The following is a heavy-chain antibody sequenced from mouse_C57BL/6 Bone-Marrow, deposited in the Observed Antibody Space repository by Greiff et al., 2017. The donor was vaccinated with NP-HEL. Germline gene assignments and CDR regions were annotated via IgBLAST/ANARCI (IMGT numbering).Heavy chain of an antibody. J-gene: IGHJ4*01. CDR2: IDPEDGDT. CDR1: GFNIKDYY. Sequence: VQLQQSGAELVKPGASVKLSCTASGFNIKDYYMHWVKQRTEQGLEWIGRIDPEDGDTKYAPKFQGKATITADTSSNTAYLQLSSLTSEDTAVYYCARRGYGSSPYYAMDYWGQGTSVTVSS. D-gene: IGHD1-1*01. CDR3: ARRGYGSSPYYAMDY. V-gene: IGHV14-2*01.